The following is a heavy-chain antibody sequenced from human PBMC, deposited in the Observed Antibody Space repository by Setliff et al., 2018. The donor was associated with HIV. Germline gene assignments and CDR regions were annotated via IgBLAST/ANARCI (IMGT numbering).Heavy chain of an antibody. D-gene: IGHD3-22*01. J-gene: IGHJ6*03. CDR1: GYTFSSYD. Sequence: ASVKVSCKASGYTFSSYDINWVRQATGQGLEWMGWMNPNSGNTGYAQKFQGRVTMNRDTSISTAYMELNNLQYEDTAVYYCARARRDSYDRGRRNHYYIDVWGKGTTVTVSS. CDR3: ARARRDSYDRGRRNHYYIDV. V-gene: IGHV1-8*02. CDR2: MNPNSGNT.